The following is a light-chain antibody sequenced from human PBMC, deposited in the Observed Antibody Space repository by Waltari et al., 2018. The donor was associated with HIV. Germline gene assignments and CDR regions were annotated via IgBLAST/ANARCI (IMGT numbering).Light chain of an antibody. CDR1: SSAVGSYSL. J-gene: IGLJ3*02. V-gene: IGLV2-23*02. CDR2: EVT. Sequence: SALTQPASVSASPGQSITISCAGTSSAVGSYSLVSWYQQHPDKAPKLISYEVTNPPSVVSTRFSGSKSGNTASLTISGRQAEDEADYYCCSYAGSSTWVFGGGTKLTVL. CDR3: CSYAGSSTWV.